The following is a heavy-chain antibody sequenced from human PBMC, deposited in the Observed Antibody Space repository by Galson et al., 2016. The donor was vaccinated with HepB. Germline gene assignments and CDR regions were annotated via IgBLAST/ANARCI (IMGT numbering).Heavy chain of an antibody. J-gene: IGHJ4*02. CDR3: AGGYFWFGEGLSDF. Sequence: SLRLSCAASGFTFSNYWMSWVRQAPGKGLEWVAHIKQDGSEKYYVDSVKGRFTISRDNARKSLYLQMDSLRAEDTALYYCAGGYFWFGEGLSDFWGQGTLVTVSS. V-gene: IGHV3-7*03. CDR2: IKQDGSEK. D-gene: IGHD3-10*01. CDR1: GFTFSNYW.